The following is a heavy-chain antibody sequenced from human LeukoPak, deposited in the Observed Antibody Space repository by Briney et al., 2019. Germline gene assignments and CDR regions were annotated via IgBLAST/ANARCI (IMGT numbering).Heavy chain of an antibody. CDR1: GFTFSSYS. V-gene: IGHV3-21*04. Sequence: GGSLRLSCAASGFTFSSYSMNWVRQAPGRGLEWVSSISSSSSYIYYTDSVKGRFTISRDNAKNSLYLQMNSLRVEDTAVYYCAREDRLFTTKIINPFDPWGQGTLVTVSS. J-gene: IGHJ5*02. D-gene: IGHD3-10*01. CDR2: ISSSSSYI. CDR3: AREDRLFTTKIINPFDP.